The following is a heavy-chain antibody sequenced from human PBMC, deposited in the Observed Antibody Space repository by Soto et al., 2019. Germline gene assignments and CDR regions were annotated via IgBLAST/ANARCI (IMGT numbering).Heavy chain of an antibody. V-gene: IGHV1-69*13. CDR2: IIPIFGTA. CDR3: ARDSGYSGYDYDFDY. D-gene: IGHD5-12*01. CDR1: GGTFSSYA. J-gene: IGHJ4*02. Sequence: ASVKVSCKASGGTFSSYAISWVRQAPGQGLEWMGGIIPIFGTANYAQKFQGRVTITADESTSTAYMELSSLRSEDTAVYYCARDSGYSGYDYDFDYWGQGTLVTVSS.